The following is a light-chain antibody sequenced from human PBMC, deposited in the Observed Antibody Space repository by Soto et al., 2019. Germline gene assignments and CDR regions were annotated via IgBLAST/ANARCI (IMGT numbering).Light chain of an antibody. CDR1: QYINTR. J-gene: IGKJ1*01. CDR2: QTS. CDR3: QQYGSSRP. Sequence: EIVLTQSPATLSSFPGDRVTLSCRASQYINTRLAWYQHRPGQAPRLLIYQTSLRAAGIPARFSGSGSGTDFTLTISRLEPEDFAVYYCQQYGSSRPFGQGTKVDIK. V-gene: IGKV3-20*01.